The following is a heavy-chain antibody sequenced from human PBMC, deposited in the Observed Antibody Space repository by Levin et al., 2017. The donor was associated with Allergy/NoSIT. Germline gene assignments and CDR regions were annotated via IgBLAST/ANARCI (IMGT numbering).Heavy chain of an antibody. D-gene: IGHD2-2*03. CDR3: AREDGSTFDF. CDR1: GGSISGGGYH. V-gene: IGHV4-31*03. Sequence: LRLSCTVSGGSISGGGYHWTWIRQHPATGLEWIGYIYYSGSTFYNPSLKSRLMISVDTSKNQFSLNVSSVTAADTAVYYCAREDGSTFDFWGQGALVTVAS. CDR2: IYYSGST. J-gene: IGHJ4*02.